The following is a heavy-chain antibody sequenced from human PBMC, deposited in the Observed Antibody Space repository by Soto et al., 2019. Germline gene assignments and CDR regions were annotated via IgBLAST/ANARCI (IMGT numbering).Heavy chain of an antibody. CDR1: GGSISSGGYY. CDR2: IYYSGST. J-gene: IGHJ4*02. CDR3: ARDIVATMGSLDY. V-gene: IGHV4-31*03. Sequence: QVQLQESGPGLVKPSQTLSLTCTVSGGSISSGGYYWSWIRQHPGKGLEWIGYIYYSGSTYYNPSHKRRVTISVDPSKNQFSLKLSSVTAADTAVYYCARDIVATMGSLDYWGQGTLVTVSS. D-gene: IGHD5-12*01.